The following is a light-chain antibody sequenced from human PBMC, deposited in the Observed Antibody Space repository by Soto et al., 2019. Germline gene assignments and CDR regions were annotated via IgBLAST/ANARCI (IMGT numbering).Light chain of an antibody. J-gene: IGKJ5*01. V-gene: IGKV3D-20*02. CDR2: GAS. CDR1: QTVTRNY. Sequence: EIVFTQFPGTLSLSPGERGTLSCRASQTVTRNYLAWHQQKPGQTPRLLVYGASSRATGIPDRFSGSGSGTDFTLTISSLEPEDSAVYYCQQRHMWPITFGQGTRLEIK. CDR3: QQRHMWPIT.